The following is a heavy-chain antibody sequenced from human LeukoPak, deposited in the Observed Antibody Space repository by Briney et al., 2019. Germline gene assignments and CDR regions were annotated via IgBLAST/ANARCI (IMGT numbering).Heavy chain of an antibody. D-gene: IGHD3-22*01. V-gene: IGHV1-69*05. CDR1: GGTFSSYA. J-gene: IGHJ4*02. Sequence: SVKVSCKASGGTFSSYAISWVRQAPGQGLEWMGRIIPIFGTANYAQKFQGRVTITTDESTSTAYMELSSLRSEDMAVYYCAREGYYDSSGYYGSDYWGQGTLVTVSS. CDR2: IIPIFGTA. CDR3: AREGYYDSSGYYGSDY.